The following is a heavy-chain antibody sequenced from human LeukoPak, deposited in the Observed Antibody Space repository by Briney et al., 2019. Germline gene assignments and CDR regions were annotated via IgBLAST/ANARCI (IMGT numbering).Heavy chain of an antibody. CDR3: ARRAYSAAYWKHFDY. J-gene: IGHJ4*02. D-gene: IGHD1-1*01. V-gene: IGHV4-34*01. Sequence: SETLSLTCAVYGGSFSVYYCSWIRQPPGKGLEWIGSIYYHENTYYNSSLKSRVTISVDTSKNQFSLKLNSVTAADTAVYFCARRAYSAAYWKHFDYWGQGTLVTVSS. CDR1: GGSFSVYY. CDR2: IYYHENT.